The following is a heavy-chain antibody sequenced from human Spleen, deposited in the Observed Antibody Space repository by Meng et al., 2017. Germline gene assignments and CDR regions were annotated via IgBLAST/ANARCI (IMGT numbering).Heavy chain of an antibody. V-gene: IGHV3-23*01. Sequence: GESLKISCAASGFTFNSYAMSWVRQAPGKGLEWVSSITGSGDTTYYADSVKGRFTISRDNSKNTLYLQMNSLRAEDTAVYYCAKDRAGSGSYYRLYYYYGMDVWGQGTTVTVSS. D-gene: IGHD3-10*01. CDR3: AKDRAGSGSYYRLYYYYGMDV. CDR1: GFTFNSYA. CDR2: ITGSGDTT. J-gene: IGHJ6*02.